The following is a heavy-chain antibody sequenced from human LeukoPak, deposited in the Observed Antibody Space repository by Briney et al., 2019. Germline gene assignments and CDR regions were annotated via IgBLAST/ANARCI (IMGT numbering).Heavy chain of an antibody. CDR1: GGSINSGYX. V-gene: IGHV4-39*01. Sequence: PSETLSLTCTVSGGSINSGYXXGXXXXXXGKGLEWIGSMYSSXYXYYNPSLRXRXXISIDTSKNQFSLRLTSVTAADTAVYFCARHDLWGQGTLVTVSS. CDR2: MYSSXYX. J-gene: IGHJ5*02. CDR3: ARHDL.